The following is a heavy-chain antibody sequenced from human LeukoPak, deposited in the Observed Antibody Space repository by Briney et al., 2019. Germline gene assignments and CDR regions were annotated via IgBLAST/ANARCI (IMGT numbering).Heavy chain of an antibody. Sequence: PGTSLRLSCAASGFTFSNFAMTWVRQAPGKGLEWVSSIVGSSSTYYADSLKGRFTISRDNAKNSLYLQMNSLRAEDTAVYYCARIGAGSSCDYWGQGTLVTVSS. V-gene: IGHV3-21*01. CDR2: IVGSSST. D-gene: IGHD6-13*01. CDR3: ARIGAGSSCDY. CDR1: GFTFSNFA. J-gene: IGHJ4*02.